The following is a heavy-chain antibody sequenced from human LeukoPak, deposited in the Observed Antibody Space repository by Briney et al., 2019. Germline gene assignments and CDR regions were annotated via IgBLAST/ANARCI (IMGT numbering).Heavy chain of an antibody. J-gene: IGHJ3*02. Sequence: PGRSLRLSCAASGFAFSSYGMHWVRQAPVKGLEWVALISFDGGKKYYADFVKGRFTISRDNSKNTLYLQMNSLIPDDTAVYYCAEGRQQWWTFDALDIWGQGTMVTVSS. CDR1: GFAFSSYG. CDR3: AEGRQQWWTFDALDI. D-gene: IGHD5-18*01. CDR2: ISFDGGKK. V-gene: IGHV3-30*18.